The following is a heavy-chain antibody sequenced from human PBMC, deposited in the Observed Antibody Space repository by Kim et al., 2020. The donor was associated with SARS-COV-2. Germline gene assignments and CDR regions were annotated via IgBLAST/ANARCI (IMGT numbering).Heavy chain of an antibody. CDR2: IYHSGST. J-gene: IGHJ6*02. Sequence: SETLSLTCAVSGGSISSSNWWSWVRQPPGKGLEWIGEIYHSGSTNYNPSLKSRVTISVDKSKNQFSLKLSSVTAADTAVYYCARDRRIAAAGTYYYYGMDVWGQGTTVTVSS. CDR3: ARDRRIAAAGTYYYYGMDV. V-gene: IGHV4-4*02. CDR1: GGSISSSNW. D-gene: IGHD6-13*01.